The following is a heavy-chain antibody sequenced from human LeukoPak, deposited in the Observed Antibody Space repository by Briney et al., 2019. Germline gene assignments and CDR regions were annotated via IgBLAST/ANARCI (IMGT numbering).Heavy chain of an antibody. V-gene: IGHV3-7*01. J-gene: IGHJ3*02. D-gene: IGHD3-22*01. CDR2: IKQDGSEK. CDR1: GFTFSSDW. CDR3: ARETSSPYYYDSSGYFYGDAFDI. Sequence: GGSLRLSCAASGFTFSSDWMSWVRQAPGIGLEWVANIKQDGSEKYYVDSVKGRFTISRDNAKNSLYLQMNSLRAEDTAVYYCARETSSPYYYDSSGYFYGDAFDIWGQGTMVTVSS.